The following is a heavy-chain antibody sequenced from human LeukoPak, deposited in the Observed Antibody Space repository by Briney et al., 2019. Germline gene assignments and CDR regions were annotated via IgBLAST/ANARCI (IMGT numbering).Heavy chain of an antibody. D-gene: IGHD6-19*01. J-gene: IGHJ4*02. CDR3: AKMPVSYSSGWSNFDY. Sequence: PGGSLRLSCAASGFTFSSYAMSWVRQTPGTGLEWVSGIGGNGGSTYYADSVKGRFTTYRDNSKNTLFLQMNSLRAEDTAVYYCAKMPVSYSSGWSNFDYWGQGTLVTVSS. CDR2: IGGNGGST. CDR1: GFTFSSYA. V-gene: IGHV3-23*01.